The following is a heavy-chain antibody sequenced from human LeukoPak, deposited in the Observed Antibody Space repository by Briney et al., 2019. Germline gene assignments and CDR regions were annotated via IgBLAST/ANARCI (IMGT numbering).Heavy chain of an antibody. CDR3: ARHLRLGEQQLEGGYFDY. CDR1: GGSISSSSYY. V-gene: IGHV4-39*01. CDR2: IYYSGST. J-gene: IGHJ4*02. D-gene: IGHD6-13*01. Sequence: SETLSLTCTVSGGSISSSSYYWGWIRQPPGKGLEWIGSIYYSGSTYYNPSLKSRVTISVDTSENQFSLKPSSVTAADTAVYYCARHLRLGEQQLEGGYFDYWGQGTLVTVSS.